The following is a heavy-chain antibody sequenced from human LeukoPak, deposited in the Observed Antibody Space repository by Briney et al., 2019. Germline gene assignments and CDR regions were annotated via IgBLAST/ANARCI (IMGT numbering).Heavy chain of an antibody. Sequence: SETLSLTCTVSGGSIRSGTYYWGWIPQPPGKGLEWVATIYYTGSMYYNPSLKGRVTVSVDTSKNQFSLKLSSVTAADTAVYYCARLPGSGYFDYWGQGILVTVSS. V-gene: IGHV4-39*01. J-gene: IGHJ4*02. CDR1: GGSIRSGTYY. CDR3: ARLPGSGYFDY. CDR2: IYYTGSM. D-gene: IGHD3-22*01.